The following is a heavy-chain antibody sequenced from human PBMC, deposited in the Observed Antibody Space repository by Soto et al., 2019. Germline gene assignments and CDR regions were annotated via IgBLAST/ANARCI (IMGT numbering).Heavy chain of an antibody. CDR3: ASHYDMWSGYLSPVDY. CDR2: IDTSGTKI. CDR1: RYTFSDYY. V-gene: IGHV3-11*01. Sequence: GGSLRLSCAASRYTFSDYYMSWIRQAPGKGLEWISYIDTSGTKIYYADSVKGRFTITRDNAKNSLYLEMNSLRDEDTAVYYCASHYDMWSGYLSPVDYWGQGTLVTVSS. J-gene: IGHJ4*02. D-gene: IGHD3-3*01.